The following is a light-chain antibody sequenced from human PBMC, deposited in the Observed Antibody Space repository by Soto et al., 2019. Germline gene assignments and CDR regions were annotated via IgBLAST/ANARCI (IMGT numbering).Light chain of an antibody. CDR2: DTS. Sequence: IVLTQSPATLSVSPGERATLSCRASQSVSSLLAWYQQKPRQAPRLLIYDTSTRATGIPARFSGSGSGTDFTLTISSLQSEDFAVYYCQQYINWPPLTFGGGTKVEIK. V-gene: IGKV3-15*01. J-gene: IGKJ4*01. CDR1: QSVSSL. CDR3: QQYINWPPLT.